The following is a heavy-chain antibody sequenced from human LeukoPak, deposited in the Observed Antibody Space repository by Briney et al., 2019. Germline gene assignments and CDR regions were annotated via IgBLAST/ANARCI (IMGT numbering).Heavy chain of an antibody. D-gene: IGHD3-22*01. J-gene: IGHJ4*02. CDR3: AKGSSGYYYGYFDY. Sequence: GGSLRLSSAASGFTFSSYAMSWVRQAPGKGLEWVSAISVSGGSTWSADSVKGRFTISRDNSKNTLYLQMNSLRAEDTALYYCAKGSSGYYYGYFDYWGQGTLVTVSS. V-gene: IGHV3-23*01. CDR1: GFTFSSYA. CDR2: ISVSGGST.